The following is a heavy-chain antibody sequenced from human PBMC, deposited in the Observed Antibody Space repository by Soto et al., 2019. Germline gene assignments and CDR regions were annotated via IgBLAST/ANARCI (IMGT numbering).Heavy chain of an antibody. CDR3: AKARCSTANCYVPEY. CDR2: ISGSAGSSGP. D-gene: IGHD2-2*01. Sequence: DVQLLESGGGLVQPGGSLRLSCVASGFTFSTYTMRWVRQAPGKGLEWVSVISGSAGSSGPSYADSVQGRFSISRDNARNTLYLQMNSLRGEDTAMYYCAKARCSTANCYVPEYWGQGTRVTVSS. CDR1: GFTFSTYT. J-gene: IGHJ4*02. V-gene: IGHV3-23*01.